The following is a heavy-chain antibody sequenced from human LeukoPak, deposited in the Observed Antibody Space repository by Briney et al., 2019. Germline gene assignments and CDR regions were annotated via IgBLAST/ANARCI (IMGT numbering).Heavy chain of an antibody. J-gene: IGHJ4*02. D-gene: IGHD3-10*01. V-gene: IGHV3-21*01. CDR2: ISDTSTYI. CDR3: AREIFGSGSYPDF. Sequence: GGSLRLSCAASGFTFSRYTMNWVRPAPGKGLEWVSTISDTSTYIYYADSVKGRFTISRDNAKNSLYLQMNSMRPDDTAVYYCAREIFGSGSYPDFWGQGTLVTVSS. CDR1: GFTFSRYT.